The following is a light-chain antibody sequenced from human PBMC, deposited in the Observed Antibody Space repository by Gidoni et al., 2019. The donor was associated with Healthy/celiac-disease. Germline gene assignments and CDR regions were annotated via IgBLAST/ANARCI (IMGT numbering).Light chain of an antibody. V-gene: IGKV1-39*01. CDR3: QQSYSTPPT. CDR1: QIISSY. J-gene: IGKJ1*01. CDR2: AAS. Sequence: DIQMTQSPSSLSASVGDRVTITCRASQIISSYLNWYQQKPGKAPNLLIYAASSLQSGVTSRFSGSGSGTDFTLTISSLQPEDFATYYCQQSYSTPPTFGQGTKVESK.